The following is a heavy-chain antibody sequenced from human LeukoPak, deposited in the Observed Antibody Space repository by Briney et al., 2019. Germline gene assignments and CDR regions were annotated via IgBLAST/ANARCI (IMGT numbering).Heavy chain of an antibody. Sequence: GGSLRLSCGASGFTFSNYGMLWVRQAPGKGLEWVAFIRYDGNNKLYADSVKGRFTISRDNAKTSLYLQMNSLRAEDTAVYYCARHLSGVTGYTYGRGIDYWGQGTLVTVSS. D-gene: IGHD5-18*01. CDR3: ARHLSGVTGYTYGRGIDY. CDR2: IRYDGNNK. V-gene: IGHV3-30*02. CDR1: GFTFSNYG. J-gene: IGHJ4*02.